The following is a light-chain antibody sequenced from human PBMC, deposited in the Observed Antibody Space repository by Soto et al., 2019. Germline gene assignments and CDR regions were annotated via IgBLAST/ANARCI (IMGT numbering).Light chain of an antibody. V-gene: IGKV3-20*01. J-gene: IGKJ3*01. CDR1: QSVTSSY. CDR3: RQYGRSPFT. Sequence: EIVLTQSPGTLSLSPGERATLSCRASQSVTSSYLAWYQQKPGQTPRLLIYDVSSRATGIPDRFSGSGSGTDFTLTISRLEPEDFAVYYCRQYGRSPFTFGPGTKVDIK. CDR2: DVS.